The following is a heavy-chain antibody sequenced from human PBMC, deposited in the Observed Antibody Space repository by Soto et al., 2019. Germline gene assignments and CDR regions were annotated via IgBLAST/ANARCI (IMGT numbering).Heavy chain of an antibody. CDR2: ISYDGSNK. J-gene: IGHJ6*02. D-gene: IGHD2-2*01. V-gene: IGHV3-30-3*01. CDR1: GFTFSSYA. CDR3: ARDATGGVVPAAIDYYYYGMDV. Sequence: GGSLRLSCAASGFTFSSYAMHWVRQAPGKGLEWVAVISYDGSNKYYADSVKGRFTISRDNSENTLYLQMNSLRAEDTAVYYCARDATGGVVPAAIDYYYYGMDVWGQGTTVTVSS.